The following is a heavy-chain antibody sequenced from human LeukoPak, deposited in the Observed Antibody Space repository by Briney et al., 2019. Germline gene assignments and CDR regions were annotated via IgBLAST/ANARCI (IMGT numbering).Heavy chain of an antibody. D-gene: IGHD3-22*01. CDR2: MNPNSGNA. Sequence: ASVKVSCKASGYTFSSYDINWVRQATGQGLEWMGWMNPNSGNAGYAQKFQGRVTMTRDTSISTAYMDLSSLRSEDTAVYYCARLYDGSAYHADHFDYWGQGTLVIVSS. CDR1: GYTFSSYD. V-gene: IGHV1-8*01. CDR3: ARLYDGSAYHADHFDY. J-gene: IGHJ4*02.